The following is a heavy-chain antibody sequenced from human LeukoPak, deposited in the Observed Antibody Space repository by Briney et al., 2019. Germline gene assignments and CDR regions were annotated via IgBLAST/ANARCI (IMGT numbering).Heavy chain of an antibody. CDR1: GFLFDDYA. CDR3: AKSSVWELWEGFDY. V-gene: IGHV3-9*03. J-gene: IGHJ4*02. Sequence: PGRSLRLSCAASGFLFDDYAMHWARHAPGKGLEWVAGNSWNSGSMDYVDSVKRRFTISRDNAKNSVYLQMNNLRAEDMALYYCAKSSVWELWEGFDYWGQGTLVTVSS. CDR2: NSWNSGSM. D-gene: IGHD1-26*01.